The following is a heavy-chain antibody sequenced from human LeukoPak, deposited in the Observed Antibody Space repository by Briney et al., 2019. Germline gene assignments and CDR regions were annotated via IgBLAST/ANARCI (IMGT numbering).Heavy chain of an antibody. D-gene: IGHD6-6*01. CDR3: ARVWSSSSLDY. CDR1: GGSISSYY. V-gene: IGHV4-59*01. Sequence: SETLSLTRTVSGGSISSYYWSWIRQPPGKGLEWIGYIYYSGSTNYNPSLKSRVTISVDTSKNQFSLKLSSVTAADTAVYYCARVWSSSSLDYWGQGTLVTVSS. CDR2: IYYSGST. J-gene: IGHJ4*02.